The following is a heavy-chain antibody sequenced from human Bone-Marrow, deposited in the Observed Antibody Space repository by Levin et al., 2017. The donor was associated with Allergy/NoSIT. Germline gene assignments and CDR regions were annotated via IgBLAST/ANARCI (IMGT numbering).Heavy chain of an antibody. CDR2: ISGSGTGI. J-gene: IGHJ4*02. V-gene: IGHV3-23*01. CDR1: GFTFSSYG. Sequence: AGSLRLSCAASGFTFSSYGMTWVRQVPGKGLEWVSAISGSGTGIYYADSVKGRFTISRDNSKNTLYLQLNSLRAEDTALYYCAKLTTKGAVAGLMDSWGQGTLVTVSS. D-gene: IGHD6-19*01. CDR3: AKLTTKGAVAGLMDS.